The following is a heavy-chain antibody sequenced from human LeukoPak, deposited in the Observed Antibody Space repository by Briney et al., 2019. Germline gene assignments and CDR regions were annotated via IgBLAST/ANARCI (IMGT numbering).Heavy chain of an antibody. D-gene: IGHD2-2*01. Sequence: GASVKVSCKASGGTFSTNAISWVRQAPGQGLEWMGWINPNSGGTNYAQKFQGRVTMTRDTSISTAYMELSRLRSDDTAVYYRARATHYCSSTSCSRRYAFDIWGQGTMVTVSS. CDR1: GGTFSTNA. V-gene: IGHV1-2*02. CDR2: INPNSGGT. CDR3: ARATHYCSSTSCSRRYAFDI. J-gene: IGHJ3*02.